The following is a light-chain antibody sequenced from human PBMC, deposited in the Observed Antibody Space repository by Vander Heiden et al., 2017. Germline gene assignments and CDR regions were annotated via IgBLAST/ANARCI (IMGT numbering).Light chain of an antibody. Sequence: QSALTQPASGSGSPGQSITISCTGTSSDVGSYNLVSWYQQHPGKAPKLMIYEGSKRPSGVSNRFSGSKSGNTASLTISGLQAEDEADYYCCSYAGNWVFGGGTKLTVL. V-gene: IGLV2-23*01. CDR3: CSYAGNWV. CDR2: EGS. J-gene: IGLJ3*02. CDR1: SSDVGSYNL.